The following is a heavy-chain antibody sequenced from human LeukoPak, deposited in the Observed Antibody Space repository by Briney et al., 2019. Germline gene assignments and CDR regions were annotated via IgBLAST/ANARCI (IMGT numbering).Heavy chain of an antibody. D-gene: IGHD3-22*01. Sequence: TSETLSLTCTVSGGSISSSSYYWGWIRQPPGKGLEWIGSIYYSGSTYYNPSLKSRVTISVDTSKNQFSLKLSSVTAADTAVYYCARVRDYYDSLDWYFDLWGRGTLVTVSS. CDR3: ARVRDYYDSLDWYFDL. CDR2: IYYSGST. J-gene: IGHJ2*01. CDR1: GGSISSSSYY. V-gene: IGHV4-39*07.